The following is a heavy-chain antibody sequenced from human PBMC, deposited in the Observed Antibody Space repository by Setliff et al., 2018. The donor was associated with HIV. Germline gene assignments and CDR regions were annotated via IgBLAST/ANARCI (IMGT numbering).Heavy chain of an antibody. V-gene: IGHV1-3*01. CDR3: ARDSGDDYSDYYYYGMDV. CDR1: GYTFTNYA. Sequence: ASVKVSCKASGYTFTNYAMHWVRQAPGQRLEWMGWINAGNGDTKYSQKFQGRVTFTWDTSASTAYMELSSLRSEETALYYCARDSGDDYSDYYYYGMDVWGQGTTVTV. J-gene: IGHJ6*02. D-gene: IGHD4-4*01. CDR2: INAGNGDT.